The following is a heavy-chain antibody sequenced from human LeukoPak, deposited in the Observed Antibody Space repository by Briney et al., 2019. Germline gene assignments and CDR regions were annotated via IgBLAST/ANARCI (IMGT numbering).Heavy chain of an antibody. Sequence: HGESLQISCQGSGYSFTSYWIGWARQLPGKGLEWMGIIYPGDSDTRYSPSFQGQVTISADKSISTAYLQWSSLKASDTAMYYFARREGDYYGSGSYYEPWGQGTLVTVSS. V-gene: IGHV5-51*01. CDR1: GYSFTSYW. D-gene: IGHD3-10*01. J-gene: IGHJ5*02. CDR2: IYPGDSDT. CDR3: ARREGDYYGSGSYYEP.